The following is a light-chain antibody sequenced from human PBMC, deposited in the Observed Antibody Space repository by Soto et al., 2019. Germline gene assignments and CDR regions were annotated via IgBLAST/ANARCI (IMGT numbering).Light chain of an antibody. CDR2: AAS. J-gene: IGKJ4*01. CDR1: QDINSY. V-gene: IGKV1-39*01. Sequence: DIQMTQSPSALSASVGDRVTITCRASQDINSYLNWYQKKPGKAPKLLIYAASSLQSGVPSRFSGSESGTDFTLTITSLQPEDSAAYYCQQNYTTRALTFGGGTKADIK. CDR3: QQNYTTRALT.